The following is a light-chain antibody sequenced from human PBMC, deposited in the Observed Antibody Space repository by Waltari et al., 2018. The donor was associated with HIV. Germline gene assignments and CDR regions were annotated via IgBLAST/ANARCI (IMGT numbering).Light chain of an antibody. J-gene: IGLJ3*02. V-gene: IGLV1-51*01. CDR1: YSNIGTNF. Sequence: QSVLTQSPSVSATPGQRVTISCSGGYSNIGTNFVFWYHPFPGMAPKLLIHDDNKRPAGISDRFSGSKSGSSATLGITRLQTGDEGDYYCATWDSTLPAWVFGGGTKVTVV. CDR3: ATWDSTLPAWV. CDR2: DDN.